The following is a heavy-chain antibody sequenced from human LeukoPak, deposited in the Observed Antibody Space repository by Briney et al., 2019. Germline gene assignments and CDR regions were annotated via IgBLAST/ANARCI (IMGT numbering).Heavy chain of an antibody. J-gene: IGHJ4*02. Sequence: ASVKVSCTASGYTFTGYYMHWVRQAPGQGLEWMGWINPNSGGTNYAQKFQGRVTMTRDTSISTAYMELSRLRSDDTAVYYCARNDQLPYYFDYWGQGTLVTVSS. CDR1: GYTFTGYY. V-gene: IGHV1-2*02. D-gene: IGHD2-2*01. CDR2: INPNSGGT. CDR3: ARNDQLPYYFDY.